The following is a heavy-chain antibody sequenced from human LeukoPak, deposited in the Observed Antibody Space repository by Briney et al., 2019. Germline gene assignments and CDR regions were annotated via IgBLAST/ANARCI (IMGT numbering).Heavy chain of an antibody. CDR3: ARGSSGWYLADY. Sequence: GGSLRLSCAASGFTFKTYWMSWVRQAQGKGLEWVSGISRTGGSTFYADSVKGRFTISRDKFRNTLYLQMNNLRAEDTAVYYCARGSSGWYLADYWGQGTLVTVSS. D-gene: IGHD6-19*01. CDR1: GFTFKTYW. V-gene: IGHV3-23*01. J-gene: IGHJ4*02. CDR2: ISRTGGST.